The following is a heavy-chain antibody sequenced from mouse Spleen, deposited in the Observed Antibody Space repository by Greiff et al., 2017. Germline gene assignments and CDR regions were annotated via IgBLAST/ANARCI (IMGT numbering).Heavy chain of an antibody. D-gene: IGHD3-3*01. CDR2: INPSTGGT. V-gene: IGHV1-42*01. CDR3: ARGGTTWFAY. CDR1: GYSFTGYY. Sequence: EVKLMESGPELVKPGASVKISCKASGYSFTGYYMNWVKQSPEKSLEWIGEINPSTGGTTYNQKFKAKATLTVDKSSSTAYMQLKSLTSEDSAVYYCARGGTTWFAYWGQGTLVTVSA. J-gene: IGHJ3*01.